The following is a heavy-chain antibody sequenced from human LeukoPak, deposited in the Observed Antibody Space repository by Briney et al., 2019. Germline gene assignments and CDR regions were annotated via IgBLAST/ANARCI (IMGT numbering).Heavy chain of an antibody. CDR3: AEHYYYGMDV. Sequence: PSETLSLTCTVSGGSISSSYWSRIRQPPGKGLEWIGYIHHSGSTNSNPSLKSRVTISVDTSKNQFSLKLSSVTAADTAVYHCAEHYYYGMDVWGQGTTVTVSS. V-gene: IGHV4-59*08. CDR2: IHHSGST. J-gene: IGHJ6*02. CDR1: GGSISSSY.